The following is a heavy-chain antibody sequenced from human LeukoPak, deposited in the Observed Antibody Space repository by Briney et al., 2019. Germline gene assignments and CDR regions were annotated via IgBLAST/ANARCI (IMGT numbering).Heavy chain of an antibody. CDR2: IYSSGHT. D-gene: IGHD1-1*01. CDR1: GGSISPYY. V-gene: IGHV4-59*08. J-gene: IGHJ3*02. Sequence: SETLSLTCTVSGGSISPYYWSWLRQPPGKGLEWIAYIYSSGHTNYNPSLKGRVTISVDTSKNQFSLKLNSVTAADTAVYYCARHPYSDGFDIWGQGTMVTISS. CDR3: ARHPYSDGFDI.